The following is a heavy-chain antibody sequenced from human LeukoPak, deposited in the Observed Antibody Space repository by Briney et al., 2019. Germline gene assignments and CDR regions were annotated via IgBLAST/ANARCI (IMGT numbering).Heavy chain of an antibody. J-gene: IGHJ4*02. CDR1: GFTFGDTW. V-gene: IGHV3-7*01. D-gene: IGHD3-10*01. Sequence: GGSLRLSCAASGFTFGDTWMNWVRQVPGQGLEWVANIKQDGSEKFYVASVKGRFTISRDNAKNSLYLQMNSLRAEDTAVYFCAKYQGHYGDSEYYFDSWGQGALVTVSS. CDR2: IKQDGSEK. CDR3: AKYQGHYGDSEYYFDS.